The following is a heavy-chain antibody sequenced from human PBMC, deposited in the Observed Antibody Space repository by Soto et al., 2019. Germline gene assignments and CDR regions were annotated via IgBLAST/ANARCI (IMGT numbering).Heavy chain of an antibody. CDR3: ARGPRCIITACSNDYYHFGLDV. V-gene: IGHV4-34*01. D-gene: IGHD2-2*01. J-gene: IGHJ6*02. CDR1: GGSFSGYY. CDR2: SNQSGST. Sequence: QVQLQQWGAGLLKPSWTLSLTCAVNGGSFSGYYWSWIRQPPGRGLEWIGESNQSGSTSLNPYLKRRVKTSVDTSKNHFSLSLSPVTAADTAVYYCARGPRCIITACSNDYYHFGLDVWGQGTTVTVSS.